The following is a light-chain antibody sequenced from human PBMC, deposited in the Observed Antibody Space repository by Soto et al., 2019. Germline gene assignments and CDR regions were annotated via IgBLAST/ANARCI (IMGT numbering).Light chain of an antibody. V-gene: IGKV1-12*01. J-gene: IGKJ1*01. CDR1: QAISRW. CDR3: QQNNIFART. Sequence: DIQMTQSPSSVSASVGDRVTITCRASQAISRWLAWYQQKPGKAPRLLIYDASNLKSGVPSRFSGSGSGTDFTITISSQQPEDSATYYCQQNNIFARTFGRGTKVEVK. CDR2: DAS.